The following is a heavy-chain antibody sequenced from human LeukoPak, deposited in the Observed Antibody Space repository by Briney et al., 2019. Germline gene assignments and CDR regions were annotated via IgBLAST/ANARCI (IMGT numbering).Heavy chain of an antibody. CDR3: AKDDSLHYFDY. Sequence: GGSLRLSCAGSGFTFSDYAMTWVRQAPGKGLEWVSAIFNTGGSTYYADSVKGRFTISRDNSKNTLYLQMNSLRAEDTAVYYCAKDDSLHYFDYWGQGTLVTVSS. D-gene: IGHD2-21*01. CDR1: GFTFSDYA. CDR2: IFNTGGST. J-gene: IGHJ4*02. V-gene: IGHV3-23*01.